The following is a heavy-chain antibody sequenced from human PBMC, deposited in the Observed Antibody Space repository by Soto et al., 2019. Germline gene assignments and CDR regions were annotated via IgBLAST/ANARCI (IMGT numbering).Heavy chain of an antibody. J-gene: IGHJ4*02. Sequence: QVQLVQSGAEMKKPGSSVKVSCQSSGGTFNTYAMNWVRQAPGQGPEWMGDISPMFGAANYAPKFQGRANITADESTGTSYMKLTSLTSEDTDLYFCAREGQVHSPAFAYWGQGTLVTVSS. V-gene: IGHV1-69*19. CDR3: AREGQVHSPAFAY. CDR1: GGTFNTYA. CDR2: ISPMFGAA. D-gene: IGHD2-15*01.